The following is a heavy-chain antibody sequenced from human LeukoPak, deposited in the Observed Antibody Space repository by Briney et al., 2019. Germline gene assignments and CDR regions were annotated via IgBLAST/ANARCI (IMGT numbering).Heavy chain of an antibody. CDR1: GFTFSSYW. V-gene: IGHV3-7*04. CDR2: IKQDGSEK. CDR3: ARGDAFSGDH. Sequence: GGSLRLSCAASGFTFSSYWMSWVRQAPGKGLEWVANIKQDGSEKYYVDSVKGRFTISRDNAESSLFLQMNGLRAEDTAVYYCARGDAFSGDHWGQGTLVTVSS. J-gene: IGHJ4*02.